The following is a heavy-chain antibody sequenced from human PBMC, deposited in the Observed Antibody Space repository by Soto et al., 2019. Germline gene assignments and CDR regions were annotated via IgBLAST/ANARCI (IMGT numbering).Heavy chain of an antibody. CDR3: ARERISAAVGY. V-gene: IGHV1-2*02. J-gene: IGHJ4*02. D-gene: IGHD6-13*01. Sequence: QVQLVQSGAEVKKPGASVKVSCKASGYTFTGYYLHWVRQAPGQGLEWMGWINPHSGGTNYAQKFQGRVTMTRDTSISTAYMELSRLRSDDTAAYYCARERISAAVGYWGQGTLVTVSS. CDR2: INPHSGGT. CDR1: GYTFTGYY.